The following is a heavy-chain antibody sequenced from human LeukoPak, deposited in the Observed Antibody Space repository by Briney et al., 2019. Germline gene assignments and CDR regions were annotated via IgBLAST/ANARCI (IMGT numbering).Heavy chain of an antibody. CDR3: ARVPPLLTMLRRVHYYYYGMDV. CDR1: AGSVSSVSFY. Sequence: PSETLSLTCTVSAGSVSSVSFYWSWIRQPPGKGLEWIGYISYTGTTNYNPSLTSRVTISLDTSRYQFSLKLSSVTAADTAVYYCARVPPLLTMLRRVHYYYYGMDVCGQGTTVTVSS. V-gene: IGHV4-61*01. CDR2: ISYTGTT. J-gene: IGHJ6*02. D-gene: IGHD3-10*01.